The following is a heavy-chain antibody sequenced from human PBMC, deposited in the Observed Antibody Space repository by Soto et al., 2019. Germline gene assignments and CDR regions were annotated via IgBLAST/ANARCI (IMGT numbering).Heavy chain of an antibody. D-gene: IGHD2-15*01. CDR3: ARGAREDIVVVVAATPDYYYYMDV. V-gene: IGHV1-8*01. CDR1: GYTFTSYD. Sequence: GASVKVSCKASGYTFTSYDINWVRQATGQGLEWMGWMNPNSGNTGYAQKFQGRVTMTRNTSISTAYMELSSLRSEDTAVYYCARGAREDIVVVVAATPDYYYYMDVWGKGTTVNVSS. J-gene: IGHJ6*03. CDR2: MNPNSGNT.